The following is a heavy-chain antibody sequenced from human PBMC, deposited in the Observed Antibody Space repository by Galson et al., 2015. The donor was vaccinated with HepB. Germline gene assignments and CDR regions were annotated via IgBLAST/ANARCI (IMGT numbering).Heavy chain of an antibody. D-gene: IGHD2-21*02. CDR1: GGTFSSYT. J-gene: IGHJ4*02. CDR2: IIPTLGIA. Sequence: SVKVSCKASGGTFSSYTISWVRQAPGQGLEWMGRIIPTLGIANYAQKFQGRVTITADKSTSTAYMELSSLRSEDTAVYYCAREGGVVVTAMTSYSDYWGQGTLVTV. V-gene: IGHV1-69*04. CDR3: AREGGVVVTAMTSYSDY.